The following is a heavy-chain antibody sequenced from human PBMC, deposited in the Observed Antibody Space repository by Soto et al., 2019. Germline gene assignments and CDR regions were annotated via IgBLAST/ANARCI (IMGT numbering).Heavy chain of an antibody. CDR3: AREAGYCSTTSCYRRAFDT. J-gene: IGHJ3*02. CDR1: GFTFSGHW. V-gene: IGHV3-74*03. CDR2: VNTDGGTS. D-gene: IGHD2-2*01. Sequence: EVQLVESGGDLVRPGGSLRLSCAASGFTFSGHWMHWVRQVPGKGLEWVSRVNTDGGTSAYADSVKGRFTISRENAKNTLYLQMSGVRAEDAAVYYCAREAGYCSTTSCYRRAFDTWGQGTTVSVSS.